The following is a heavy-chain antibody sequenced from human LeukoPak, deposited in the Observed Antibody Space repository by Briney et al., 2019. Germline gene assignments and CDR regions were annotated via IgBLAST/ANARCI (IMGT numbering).Heavy chain of an antibody. Sequence: ASVKVSCKVSGYTLTELSMHWVRQAPGKGLEWMGGFDPEDGETIYAQKFQGRVTMTRDMSTSTGFMELTSLRSEDTAVYFCTREPPSTGYYDYWGQGTLVTVSS. D-gene: IGHD1-1*01. CDR2: FDPEDGET. V-gene: IGHV1-24*01. CDR1: GYTLTELS. CDR3: TREPPSTGYYDY. J-gene: IGHJ4*02.